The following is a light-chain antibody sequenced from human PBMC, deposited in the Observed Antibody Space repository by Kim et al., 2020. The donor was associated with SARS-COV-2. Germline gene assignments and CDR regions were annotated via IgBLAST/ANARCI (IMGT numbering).Light chain of an antibody. CDR2: GAS. J-gene: IGKJ5*01. CDR1: QSVSSN. Sequence: EIVMTQSPATLSVSPGERATLSCRASQSVSSNLAWYQQKPGQAPRLLIYGASTRATGIPARFSGSGSGTEFTLTISSLQSEDFAVYYWQQYNNWRPITFGQGTRLEIK. CDR3: QQYNNWRPIT. V-gene: IGKV3-15*01.